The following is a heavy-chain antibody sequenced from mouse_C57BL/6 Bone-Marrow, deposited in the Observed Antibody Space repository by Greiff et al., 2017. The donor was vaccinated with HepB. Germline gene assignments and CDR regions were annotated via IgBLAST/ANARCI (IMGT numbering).Heavy chain of an antibody. Sequence: VQLQQSGPVLVKPGASVKMSCKASGYTFTDYYMNWVKQSHGKSLEWIGVINPYNGGTSYNQKFKGKATLTVDKSSSTAYMELNSLTSEDSAVYYCARGGSSWYYFDYRGQGTTLTVSS. CDR2: INPYNGGT. J-gene: IGHJ2*01. D-gene: IGHD1-1*01. CDR3: ARGGSSWYYFDY. V-gene: IGHV1-19*01. CDR1: GYTFTDYY.